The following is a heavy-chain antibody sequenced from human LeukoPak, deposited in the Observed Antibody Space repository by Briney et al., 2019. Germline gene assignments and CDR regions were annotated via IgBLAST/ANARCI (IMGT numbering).Heavy chain of an antibody. CDR2: IRQDGGEK. CDR3: ARDGTAPGLYFDL. CDR1: GFTFTNYW. Sequence: GGSLRLSCAVSGFTFTNYWMNWVRQAPGKGLEWVASIRQDGGEKSYVDSVKGRFTVSRDNTKNSLYLQMSSLRAEDTAVYYCARDGTAPGLYFDLWGQGTLDTVSS. V-gene: IGHV3-7*01. D-gene: IGHD6-13*01. J-gene: IGHJ4*01.